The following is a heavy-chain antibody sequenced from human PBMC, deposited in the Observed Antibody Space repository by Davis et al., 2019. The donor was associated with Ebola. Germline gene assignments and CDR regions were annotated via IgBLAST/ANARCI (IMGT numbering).Heavy chain of an antibody. CDR1: GFTFSSFG. CDR2: IWYDGSNK. CDR3: SRSGTEHFDY. D-gene: IGHD1-14*01. Sequence: GESLKISCAASGFTFSSFGMHWVRQAPGKGLEWVAVIWYDGSNKYYGDSVKGRFTISRDNSKNTLYLQMNNLRAEDTAVYYCSRSGTEHFDYWGQGTLVTVSS. J-gene: IGHJ4*02. V-gene: IGHV3-33*08.